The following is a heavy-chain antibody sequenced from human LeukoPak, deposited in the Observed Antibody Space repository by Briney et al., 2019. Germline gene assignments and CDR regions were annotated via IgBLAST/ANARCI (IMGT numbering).Heavy chain of an antibody. D-gene: IGHD3-22*01. Sequence: GGSLRLSCAASGFTFSNYRMNWVRQAPGKGLEWVSSISSSSTYIHYADSVKGRFTISRDNAKNSLYLQMSSLRAEDTAVYYCARGEYYFDGGYWGQGTLVTVSS. CDR3: ARGEYYFDGGY. J-gene: IGHJ4*02. V-gene: IGHV3-21*04. CDR2: ISSSSTYI. CDR1: GFTFSNYR.